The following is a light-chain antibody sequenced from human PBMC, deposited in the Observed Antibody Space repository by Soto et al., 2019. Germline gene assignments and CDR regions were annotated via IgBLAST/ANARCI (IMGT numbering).Light chain of an antibody. CDR2: DAS. CDR1: QSVSSN. CDR3: QVRTNWSSD. V-gene: IGKV3D-15*01. J-gene: IGKJ5*01. Sequence: EMAQSPATWSVSPGESATQSNRASQSVSSNLAWYQQKPGQAPRLLIYDASNRATGIPARFRGTGSVTYFTSTSNDLQPEGFAFYSWQVRTNWSSDFGRGTRLEIK.